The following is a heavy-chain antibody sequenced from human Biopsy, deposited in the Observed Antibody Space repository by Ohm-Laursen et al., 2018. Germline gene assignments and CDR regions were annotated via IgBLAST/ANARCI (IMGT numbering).Heavy chain of an antibody. CDR1: GGLNSNYY. CDR3: ARDRDRRGWFDP. J-gene: IGHJ5*02. V-gene: IGHV4-4*07. CDR2: IYTSGIT. D-gene: IGHD1-14*01. Sequence: GTLSLTCSVSGGLNSNYYWSWVRQPAGKGLKWIGQIYTSGITNYNPSLKSRVTMSVDTPKNKFSLRVSSVTAADTAVYYCARDRDRRGWFDPWGQGTLVTVSS.